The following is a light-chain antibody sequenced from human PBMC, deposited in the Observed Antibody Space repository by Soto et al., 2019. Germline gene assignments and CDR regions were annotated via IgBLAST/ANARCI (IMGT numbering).Light chain of an antibody. CDR3: QQYHSRPRT. Sequence: EIVLTQSPATLSVSPGDRASLSCRASQSVSTNLAWYQHKPGQAPRLLFYSVSARASGVPARYSVSGSETDFTLTISSLQSEDLAVYYCQQYHSRPRTFGQGTKVE. CDR2: SVS. CDR1: QSVSTN. V-gene: IGKV3-15*01. J-gene: IGKJ1*01.